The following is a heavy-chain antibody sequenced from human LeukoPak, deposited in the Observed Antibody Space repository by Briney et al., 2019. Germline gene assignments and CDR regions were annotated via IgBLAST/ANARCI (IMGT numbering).Heavy chain of an antibody. V-gene: IGHV1-8*03. D-gene: IGHD3-10*01. CDR3: ARTYYYRSGSLRAWFDP. J-gene: IGHJ5*02. CDR1: GYTFTSYD. CDR2: MNPNSGNT. Sequence: ASVKVSCKASGYTFTSYDINWVRQATGQGLEWMGWMNPNSGNTGYAQKFQSRVTITRKNSISTAALGLRSPRPEDTAGYYCARTYYYRSGSLRAWFDPWGQGTLVTVSS.